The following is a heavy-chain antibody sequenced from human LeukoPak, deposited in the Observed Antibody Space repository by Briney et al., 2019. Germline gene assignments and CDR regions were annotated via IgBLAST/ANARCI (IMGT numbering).Heavy chain of an antibody. CDR2: IYYSGIT. CDR3: ARVTTVTTSFHFDY. CDR1: GGSISSGRYY. Sequence: SETLSLTCTVSGGSISSGRYYWSWIRQPPGEGLEWIGYIYYSGITYYPPSLKSRVTISLDTSKNQFSLKLSSVTAAHTAVYYCARVTTVTTSFHFDYWGQGTLVTVSS. V-gene: IGHV4-30-4*01. D-gene: IGHD4-17*01. J-gene: IGHJ4*02.